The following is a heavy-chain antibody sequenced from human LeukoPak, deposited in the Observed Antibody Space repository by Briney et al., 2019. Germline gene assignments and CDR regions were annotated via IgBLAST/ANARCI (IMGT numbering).Heavy chain of an antibody. J-gene: IGHJ6*03. D-gene: IGHD1-1*01. CDR2: INHSGST. CDR3: ARMTTFSYYMDV. V-gene: IGHV4-34*01. CDR1: GGSFSGYY. Sequence: SETLSLTCAVYGGSFSGYYWSWIRQPPGKGLEWIGEINHSGSTNYNPSLKSRVTISVDTSKNQFSLKMSSVTAADTAVYYCARMTTFSYYMDVWGKGTTVTVSS.